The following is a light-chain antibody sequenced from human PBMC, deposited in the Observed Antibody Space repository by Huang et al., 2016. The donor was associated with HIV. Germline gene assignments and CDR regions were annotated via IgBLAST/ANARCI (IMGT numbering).Light chain of an antibody. V-gene: IGKV3-20*01. CDR1: QSVTSSY. J-gene: IGKJ1*01. Sequence: EIVLTQSPGTLSLSPGDRATLSCRASQSVTSSYLAWYQQRPGQAPRLLIYGASSRATGIPDRCSGSGSGTDFTLTISRLEPEDFAVYYCHQYGSSPQTFGQGTKVEIK. CDR2: GAS. CDR3: HQYGSSPQT.